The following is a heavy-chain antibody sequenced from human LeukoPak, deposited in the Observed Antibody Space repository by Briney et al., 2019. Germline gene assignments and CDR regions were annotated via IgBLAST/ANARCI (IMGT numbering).Heavy chain of an antibody. J-gene: IGHJ4*02. CDR1: GGSISSSSYY. D-gene: IGHD5-12*01. CDR3: ARHGWGIVVTITVIDY. Sequence: PSETLSLTCTVSGGSISSSSYYWGWIRQPPGKGLEWIGSIYYSGSTYYNPSLKSRVTISVDTSKNQFSLKLSSVTAADTAVYYCARHGWGIVVTITVIDYWGQGTLVTVSS. CDR2: IYYSGST. V-gene: IGHV4-39*01.